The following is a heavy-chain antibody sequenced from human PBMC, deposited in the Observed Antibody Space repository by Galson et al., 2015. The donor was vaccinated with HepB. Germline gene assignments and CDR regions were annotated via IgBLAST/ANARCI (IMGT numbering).Heavy chain of an antibody. CDR3: ARDLGYSYGNYYGMDV. J-gene: IGHJ6*02. V-gene: IGHV3-48*02. Sequence: SLRLSCAASGFTFSSYSMSWVRQAPGRGLEWVSYISSTSSTIYYIDSVKGRFTISRDNAKNSLYLQMNSLRDEDTAVYYCARDLGYSYGNYYGMDVWGQGTTVTVSS. CDR1: GFTFSSYS. CDR2: ISSTSSTI. D-gene: IGHD5-18*01.